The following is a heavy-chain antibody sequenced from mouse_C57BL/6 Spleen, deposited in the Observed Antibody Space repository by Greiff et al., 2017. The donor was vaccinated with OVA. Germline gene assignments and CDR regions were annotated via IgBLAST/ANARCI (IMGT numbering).Heavy chain of an antibody. CDR1: GFTFSDYG. CDR3: ARRYYGSSYAMDY. CDR2: ISSGSSTI. J-gene: IGHJ4*01. Sequence: EVKLVESGGGLVKPGGSLKLSCAASGFTFSDYGMHWVRQAPEKGLEWVAYISSGSSTIYYADTVKGRFTISRANAKNTLFLQMTSLRSEDTAMYYCARRYYGSSYAMDYWGQGTSVTVSS. D-gene: IGHD1-1*01. V-gene: IGHV5-17*01.